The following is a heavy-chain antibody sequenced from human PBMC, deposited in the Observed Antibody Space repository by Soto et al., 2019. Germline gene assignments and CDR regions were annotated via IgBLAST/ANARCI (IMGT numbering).Heavy chain of an antibody. CDR2: ISGSGGST. V-gene: IGHV3-23*01. D-gene: IGHD2-15*01. CDR1: GFTFSSYA. CDR3: AKDRGCSGGSCYSYFQH. J-gene: IGHJ1*01. Sequence: EVQLLESGGGLVQPGGSLRLSCAASGFTFSSYAMSWVRQAPGKGLEWVSAISGSGGSTYYADSVKGRFTISRDNSKNTLYLQMNSLRAEDTAVYYSAKDRGCSGGSCYSYFQHWGQGTLVTVSS.